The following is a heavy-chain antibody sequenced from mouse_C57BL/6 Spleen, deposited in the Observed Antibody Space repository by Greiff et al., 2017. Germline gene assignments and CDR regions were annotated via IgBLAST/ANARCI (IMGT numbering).Heavy chain of an antibody. V-gene: IGHV3-1*01. CDR2: ISYSGST. J-gene: IGHJ1*03. D-gene: IGHD1-1*01. Sequence: EVKLVESGPGMVKPSQSLSLTCTVTGYSITSGYDWHWIRHFPGNKLEWMGYISYSGSTNYNPSLKSRISITHDTSKNHFFLKLNSVTTEDTATYYCARNYGSSPYWYFDVWGTGTTVTVSS. CDR1: GYSITSGYD. CDR3: ARNYGSSPYWYFDV.